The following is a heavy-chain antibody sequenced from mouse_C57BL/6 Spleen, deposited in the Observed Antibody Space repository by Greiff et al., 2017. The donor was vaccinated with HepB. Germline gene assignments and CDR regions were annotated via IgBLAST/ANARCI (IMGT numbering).Heavy chain of an antibody. CDR1: GFSLTSYG. CDR2: IWSGGST. D-gene: IGHD2-5*01. CDR3: ARNSGLYYSIYYAMDY. J-gene: IGHJ4*01. Sequence: VMLVESGPGLVQPSQSLSITCTVSGFSLTSYGVHWVRQSPGKGLEWLGVIWSGGSTDYNAAFISRLSISKDNSKSQVFFKMNSLQADDTAIYYCARNSGLYYSIYYAMDYWGQGTSVTVSS. V-gene: IGHV2-2*01.